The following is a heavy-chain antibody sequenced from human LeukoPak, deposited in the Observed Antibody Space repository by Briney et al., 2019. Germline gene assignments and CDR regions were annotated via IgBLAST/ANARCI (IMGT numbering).Heavy chain of an antibody. V-gene: IGHV4-4*02. CDR2: IYHSGST. Sequence: TTSGTLSLTCAVSGGSISSSNWWSWVRQPPGKGLEWIGEIYHSGSTNYNPSLKSRVTISVDKSKNQFSLKLSSVTAADTAVYYCARGLGRSTMIVVRNIWGQGTMVTVSS. J-gene: IGHJ3*02. CDR3: ARGLGRSTMIVVRNI. D-gene: IGHD3-22*01. CDR1: GGSISSSNW.